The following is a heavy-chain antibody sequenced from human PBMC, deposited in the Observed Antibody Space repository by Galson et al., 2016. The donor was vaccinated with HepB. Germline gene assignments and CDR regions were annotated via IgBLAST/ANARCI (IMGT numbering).Heavy chain of an antibody. V-gene: IGHV1-18*01. CDR2: ITTYSGDT. D-gene: IGHD5-12*01. CDR3: AIGYGAETPGDAFDI. Sequence: SVKVSCKASGYTFTSYGISWVRQAPGQGLEWMGYITTYSGDTYYAPNLQGRVTMTTDTSTRTAYMELRSLRSDDTAVYYCAIGYGAETPGDAFDIWGRGTVVTVSS. CDR1: GYTFTSYG. J-gene: IGHJ3*02.